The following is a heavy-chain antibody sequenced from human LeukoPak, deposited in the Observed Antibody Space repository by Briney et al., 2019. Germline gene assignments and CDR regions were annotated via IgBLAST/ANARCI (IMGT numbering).Heavy chain of an antibody. J-gene: IGHJ4*02. CDR3: AREAWAFDY. CDR1: GFTFSSYE. CDR2: ISSSGSAI. V-gene: IGHV3-48*03. Sequence: GGSLRLSCAASGFTFSSYEMNWVRPAPGKGLEWVSYISSSGSAIYYADSVKGRFTISRDNAKNSLYLQMNSLRDEDTAVYYCAREAWAFDYWGQGTLVTVSS. D-gene: IGHD1-26*01.